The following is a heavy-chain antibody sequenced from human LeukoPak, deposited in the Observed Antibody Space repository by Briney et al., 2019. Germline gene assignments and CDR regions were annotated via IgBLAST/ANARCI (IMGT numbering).Heavy chain of an antibody. V-gene: IGHV3-23*01. J-gene: IGHJ4*02. Sequence: GGFLRLSCAASGFTFSSYAMSWVRQAPGKGLEWVSVISGNGDSTYFIDSVKGRFTISRDNSKNTLDLQMNSLRAEDTAVYYCAKGGITMGIIGYWGQGTLVTVFS. CDR1: GFTFSSYA. D-gene: IGHD3-10*01. CDR2: ISGNGDST. CDR3: AKGGITMGIIGY.